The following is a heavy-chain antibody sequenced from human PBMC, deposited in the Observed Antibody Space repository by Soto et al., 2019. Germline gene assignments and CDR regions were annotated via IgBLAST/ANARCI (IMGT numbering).Heavy chain of an antibody. CDR2: ISAYNGNT. J-gene: IGHJ4*02. V-gene: IGHV1-18*01. CDR1: GCTFTSYG. Sequence: ASVKVSCKASGCTFTSYGLICVRHPPGQGLEWMGWISAYNGNTNYAPNFQGRVTITKDTSAGTVYMELSSLRSEDTAVYFCTRDYYDSSGYYPKFDYWGQGTLVTVSS. CDR3: TRDYYDSSGYYPKFDY. D-gene: IGHD3-22*01.